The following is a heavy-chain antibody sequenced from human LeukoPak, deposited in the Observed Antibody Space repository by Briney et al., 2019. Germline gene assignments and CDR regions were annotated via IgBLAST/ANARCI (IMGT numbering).Heavy chain of an antibody. Sequence: SETLSLTCTVSGGSISSYYWSWIRQPPGKGLEWIGYIYYSGSTNYNPSLKSRVTMSVDTSKNQFSLKLSSVTAADTAVYYCAREYSSSWYDYWGQGTLVTVSS. CDR3: AREYSSSWYDY. J-gene: IGHJ4*02. CDR1: GGSISSYY. D-gene: IGHD6-13*01. V-gene: IGHV4-59*12. CDR2: IYYSGST.